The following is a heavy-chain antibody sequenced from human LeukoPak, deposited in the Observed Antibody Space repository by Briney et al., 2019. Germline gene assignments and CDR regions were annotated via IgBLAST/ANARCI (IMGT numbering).Heavy chain of an antibody. Sequence: GASVKVSCKASGYTFTSYGISWVRQAPGQGLEWMGWISAYNGNTNYAQKLQGRVTMTTDTSTSTAYMELSSLRSEDTAVYYCARESLQGSLDAFDIWGQGTMVTVSS. J-gene: IGHJ3*02. CDR3: ARESLQGSLDAFDI. CDR2: ISAYNGNT. CDR1: GYTFTSYG. V-gene: IGHV1-18*01.